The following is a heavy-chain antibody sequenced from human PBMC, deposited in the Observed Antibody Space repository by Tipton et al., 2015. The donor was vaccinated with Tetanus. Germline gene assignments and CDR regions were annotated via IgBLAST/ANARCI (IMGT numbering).Heavy chain of an antibody. Sequence: TLSLTCSVSGGSLRSDDYQWNWIRQSAAKGLEWIGRIYSGGTTNYNPSLKSRVFMSMDTSKNQFSLELSSVTVADTAVYFCARVLRYSTRGGWDDAFDIWGQGTMVTVSS. CDR1: GGSLRSDDYQ. CDR2: IYSGGTT. J-gene: IGHJ3*02. V-gene: IGHV4-61*02. D-gene: IGHD2-8*02. CDR3: ARVLRYSTRGGWDDAFDI.